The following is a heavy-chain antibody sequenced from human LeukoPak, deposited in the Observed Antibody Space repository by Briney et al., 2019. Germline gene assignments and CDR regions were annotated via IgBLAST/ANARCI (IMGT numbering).Heavy chain of an antibody. Sequence: SETLSLTCAVYGGSFSSYYWGWIRQPPGKGLEWIGSIYYSGSTYYNPSLKSRVTISVDTSKNQFSLKLSSVTAADTAVYYCARPGFSSSFDYWGQGTLVTVSS. CDR1: GGSFSSYY. CDR3: ARPGFSSSFDY. J-gene: IGHJ4*02. D-gene: IGHD6-13*01. CDR2: IYYSGST. V-gene: IGHV4-39*01.